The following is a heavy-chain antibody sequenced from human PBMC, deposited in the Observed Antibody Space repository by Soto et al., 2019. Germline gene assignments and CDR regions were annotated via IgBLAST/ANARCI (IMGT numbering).Heavy chain of an antibody. Sequence: GASVKVSCKASGYTFTSYGISWVRQAPGQGLEWMGWISAYNGNTNYAQKLQGRVTMTTDTSTSTAYMELRSLRSDDTAVYYCARVLRGYSGLTHDYFDYWGQGTLVTVSS. D-gene: IGHD5-12*01. CDR1: GYTFTSYG. CDR3: ARVLRGYSGLTHDYFDY. J-gene: IGHJ4*02. V-gene: IGHV1-18*01. CDR2: ISAYNGNT.